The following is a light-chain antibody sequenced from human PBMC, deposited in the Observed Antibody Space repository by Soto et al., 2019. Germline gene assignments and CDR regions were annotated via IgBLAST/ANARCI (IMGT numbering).Light chain of an antibody. CDR2: DVF. Sequence: QSALTQDASVSGSPGQSITISCTGTSSDVGGYNYVSWYQQHPGKAPKLMIYDVFTRPSGVSNRFSGSKSGNTASLTISALQAEDEADYYCTSWTSTSTYVFGSGTKLT. J-gene: IGLJ1*01. CDR3: TSWTSTSTYV. CDR1: SSDVGGYNY. V-gene: IGLV2-14*03.